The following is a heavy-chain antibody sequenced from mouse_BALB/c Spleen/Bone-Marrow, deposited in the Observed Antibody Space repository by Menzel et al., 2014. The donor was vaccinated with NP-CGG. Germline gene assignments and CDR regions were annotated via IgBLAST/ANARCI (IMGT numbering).Heavy chain of an antibody. J-gene: IGHJ3*01. D-gene: IGHD1-1*01. CDR2: INPGSGGT. Sequence: QVQLQQSGAELVRPGTSLKVSCQASGYVFTDFLLEWVKQRPGQGLEWVGVINPGSGGTNYNEKFKDKATLTADRSSSTAYMQLSSLTSDDSAVYFCARSRDYYDSNSFAYWGQGTLVTVSA. V-gene: IGHV1-54*03. CDR1: GYVFTDFL. CDR3: ARSRDYYDSNSFAY.